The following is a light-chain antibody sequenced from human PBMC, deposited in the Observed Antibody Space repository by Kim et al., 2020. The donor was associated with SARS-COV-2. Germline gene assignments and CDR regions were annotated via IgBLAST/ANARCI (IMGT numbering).Light chain of an antibody. V-gene: IGLV3-9*01. Sequence: VARGQTARITWGGNNIGSKKVHWYQQKPGQAPVLVIYRDSNRPSGIPERFSGSNSGNTATLTISRAQAGDEADYYCQVWDSSTVVFGGGTQLTVL. CDR2: RDS. J-gene: IGLJ2*01. CDR1: NIGSKK. CDR3: QVWDSSTVV.